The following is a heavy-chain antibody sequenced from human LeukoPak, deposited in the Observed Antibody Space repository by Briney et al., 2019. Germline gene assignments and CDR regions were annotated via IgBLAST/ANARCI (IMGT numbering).Heavy chain of an antibody. Sequence: SETLSLTCAVYGGSFSGYYWSWIRQPPGKGLEWIGEINHSGSTNYNPSLTSRVTISVDTSKNQFSLKLGSVTAADTAVYLCARQIGYSYGYFDYWGQGTLVTVSS. CDR1: GGSFSGYY. J-gene: IGHJ4*02. CDR2: INHSGST. D-gene: IGHD5-18*01. CDR3: ARQIGYSYGYFDY. V-gene: IGHV4-34*01.